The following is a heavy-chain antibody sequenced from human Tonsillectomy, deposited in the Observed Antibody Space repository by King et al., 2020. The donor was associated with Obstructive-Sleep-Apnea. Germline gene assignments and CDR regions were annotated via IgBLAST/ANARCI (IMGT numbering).Heavy chain of an antibody. V-gene: IGHV1-2*02. D-gene: IGHD3-16*02. Sequence: VQLVESGAEVKKPGASVKVSCEASGYTFIGQYMNWVRQAPGQGLEWMGWINPNGGGTNYAQKFQGRVTMTRDTSINTAYMELSRLRSDDTAVYYCARGAGHHDYVWASYRAKFDYWGQGTLVTVSS. J-gene: IGHJ4*02. CDR1: GYTFIGQY. CDR3: ARGAGHHDYVWASYRAKFDY. CDR2: INPNGGGT.